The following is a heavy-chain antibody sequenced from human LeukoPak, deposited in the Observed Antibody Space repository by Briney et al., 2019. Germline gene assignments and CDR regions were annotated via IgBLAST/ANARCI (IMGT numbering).Heavy chain of an antibody. CDR1: GFTFSSYW. J-gene: IGHJ4*02. Sequence: PGGSLRLSCAASGFTFSSYWMHWVRQAPGKGLVWVSRINSDGSSTNYADSVKGRFIISRDNAKNSLYLQMNSLRAEDTAVYYCARDDGDYAFDYWGQGTLVTVSS. CDR2: INSDGSST. V-gene: IGHV3-74*01. D-gene: IGHD4-17*01. CDR3: ARDDGDYAFDY.